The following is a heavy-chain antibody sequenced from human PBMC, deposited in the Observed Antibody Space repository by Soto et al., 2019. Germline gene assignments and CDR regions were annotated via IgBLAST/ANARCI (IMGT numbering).Heavy chain of an antibody. Sequence: EVQLVESGGGLVKPGGSLRLCCVASGFTFSTTWMNWVRQAPGKGLEWVGRIGSKTEGGTTNYAAPVKGRFTISRDVSKNTLYLQMDSLKTEDTAVYYCTTVSYSNNGSRGQGILVNVSS. CDR2: IGSKTEGGTT. D-gene: IGHD4-4*01. J-gene: IGHJ4*02. CDR1: GFTFSTTW. V-gene: IGHV3-15*07. CDR3: TTVSYSNNGS.